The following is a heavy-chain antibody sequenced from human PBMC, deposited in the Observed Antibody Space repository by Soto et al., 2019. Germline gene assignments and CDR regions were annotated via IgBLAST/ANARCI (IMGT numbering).Heavy chain of an antibody. Sequence: QVQLVQSGAEVKKPGASVKVSCKASGYTFTSYGISWVRQAPGQGLEWMGWISAYNGNTNYAQKLQGRVTMTTDTSTSTAYMELRSLRSDDTAVYYCARKWVMADDYYYYGMDVWGQGTTVTVSS. J-gene: IGHJ6*02. CDR3: ARKWVMADDYYYYGMDV. CDR1: GYTFTSYG. V-gene: IGHV1-18*01. D-gene: IGHD1-26*01. CDR2: ISAYNGNT.